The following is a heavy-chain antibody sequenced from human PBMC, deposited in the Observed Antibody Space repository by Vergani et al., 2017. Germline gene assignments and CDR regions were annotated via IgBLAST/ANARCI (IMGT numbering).Heavy chain of an antibody. J-gene: IGHJ5*02. CDR2: IYYSGST. D-gene: IGHD5-12*01. CDR3: ARGLSSGYDANNWFDP. V-gene: IGHV4-59*06. CDR1: GFTFSSYS. Sequence: VQLVESGGGLVQPGGSLRLSCAASGFTFSSYSMNWVRQAPGKGLEWIGYIYYSGSTYYNPSLKSRVTISVDTSKNPFSLKLSSVTAADTAVYYCARGLSSGYDANNWFDPWGQGTLVTVSS.